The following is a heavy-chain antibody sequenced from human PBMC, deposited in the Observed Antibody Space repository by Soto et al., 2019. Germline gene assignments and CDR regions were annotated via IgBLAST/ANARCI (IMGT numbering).Heavy chain of an antibody. CDR3: ASTAWESSGYADY. V-gene: IGHV3-7*03. J-gene: IGHJ4*02. CDR2: IKRDGSEI. Sequence: EVQLVESGGGLVQPGGSLRLSCAASGFTFGNYWMSWVRQAPGKGLEWVANIKRDGSEIYYVDSVKGRFAISRENAKNTLYLQINSLRADDTAVYYCASTAWESSGYADYWGQGTLVTVSS. D-gene: IGHD5-12*01. CDR1: GFTFGNYW.